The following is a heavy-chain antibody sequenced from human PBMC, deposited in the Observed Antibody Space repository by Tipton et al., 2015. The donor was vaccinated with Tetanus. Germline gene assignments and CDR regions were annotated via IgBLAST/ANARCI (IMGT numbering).Heavy chain of an antibody. CDR1: GGSISSYY. V-gene: IGHV4-59*01. D-gene: IGHD3-22*01. J-gene: IGHJ2*01. CDR2: IYYSGST. CDR3: AGTYYFDSSGYYPYWSFDL. Sequence: LRLSCTVSGGSISSYYWSWIRQPPGKGLERIGHIYYSGSTDYNPSLKSRVTISVDASKNQFSLKLSSVTAADTAVYYCAGTYYFDSSGYYPYWSFDLWGRGPLVTVSS.